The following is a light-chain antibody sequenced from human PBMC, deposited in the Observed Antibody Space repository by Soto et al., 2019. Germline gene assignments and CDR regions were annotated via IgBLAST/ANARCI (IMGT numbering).Light chain of an antibody. Sequence: DILLTPAPATLSLSPGERATLSCRPSQSVSSTYLAWYQQKPGQAPRLLIYGVSSRAAGVPDRFRGSGSGTDFTLTISGLETEDFAVYYCQQYGSSPFTFGTWTKVDIK. V-gene: IGKV3-20*01. CDR1: QSVSSTY. J-gene: IGKJ3*01. CDR2: GVS. CDR3: QQYGSSPFT.